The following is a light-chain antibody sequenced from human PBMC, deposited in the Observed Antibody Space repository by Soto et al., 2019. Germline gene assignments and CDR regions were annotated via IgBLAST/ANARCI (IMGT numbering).Light chain of an antibody. CDR1: QSVSSN. CDR2: GAS. V-gene: IGKV3-15*01. CDR3: QQGVT. J-gene: IGKJ4*01. Sequence: EIVMTQSPATLSVSPGERATLSCRASQSVSSNLAWYQQKPGQAPRLLIYGASTRATGIPARFSGSGSGTEFTLTISSLQSKDFAVYYCQQGVTFGGGTKVEIK.